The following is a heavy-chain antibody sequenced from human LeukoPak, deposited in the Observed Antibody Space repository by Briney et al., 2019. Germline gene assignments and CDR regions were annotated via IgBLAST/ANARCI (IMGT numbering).Heavy chain of an antibody. J-gene: IGHJ5*02. CDR1: GYSFTSYW. D-gene: IGHD6-19*01. CDR3: ARHISREQWLQGFGP. Sequence: GESLRISCKGSGYSFTSYWISWVRQMPGKGLEWMGRIDPSDSYTNYSPSFQGHVTISADKSISTAYLQWSSLKVSDTAMYYCARHISREQWLQGFGPWGQGTLVTVSS. V-gene: IGHV5-10-1*01. CDR2: IDPSDSYT.